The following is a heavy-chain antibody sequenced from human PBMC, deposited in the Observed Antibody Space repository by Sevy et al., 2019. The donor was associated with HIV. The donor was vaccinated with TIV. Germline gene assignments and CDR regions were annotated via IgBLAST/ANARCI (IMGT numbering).Heavy chain of an antibody. CDR3: ASLGGTMVRGELVGTDY. D-gene: IGHD3-10*01. Sequence: SETLSLTCTVSGGSISSSSYYWGWIRQPPGKGLEWIGSIYYSGSTYYNPSLKSRVTISVDTSKNQFSLKLSSVTAADTAVYYCASLGGTMVRGELVGTDYWGQGTLVTVSS. CDR1: GGSISSSSYY. V-gene: IGHV4-39*01. J-gene: IGHJ4*02. CDR2: IYYSGST.